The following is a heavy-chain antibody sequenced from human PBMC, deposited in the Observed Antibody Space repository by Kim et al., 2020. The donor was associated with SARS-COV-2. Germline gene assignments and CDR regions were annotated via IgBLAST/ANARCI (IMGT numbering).Heavy chain of an antibody. J-gene: IGHJ5*02. V-gene: IGHV3-48*03. CDR3: ARGITIFGVASWFDP. D-gene: IGHD3-3*01. Sequence: ADTVKGRFTSDRDNAKNSLYLQRNSLRAEDTAVYYCARGITIFGVASWFDPWGQGTLVTVSS.